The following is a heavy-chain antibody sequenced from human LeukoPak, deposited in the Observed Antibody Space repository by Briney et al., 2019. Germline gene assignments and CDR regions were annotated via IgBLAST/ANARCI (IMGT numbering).Heavy chain of an antibody. CDR1: GYSISSGYY. D-gene: IGHD3-22*01. V-gene: IGHV4-38-2*02. J-gene: IGHJ4*02. Sequence: SETLSLTCTVSGYSISSGYYWGWIRQPPGKGLEWIGSIYHSGSTYYNPSLKSRVTISLDTSKNQFSLKLSSVTAADTAVYYCASGYDSSVSPFDYWGQGTLVTVSS. CDR2: IYHSGST. CDR3: ASGYDSSVSPFDY.